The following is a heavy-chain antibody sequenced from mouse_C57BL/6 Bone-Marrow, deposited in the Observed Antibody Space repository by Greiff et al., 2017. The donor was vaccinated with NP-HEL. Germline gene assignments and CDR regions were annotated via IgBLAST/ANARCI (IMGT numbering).Heavy chain of an antibody. CDR3: AMIYFAWFAY. CDR2: IHPSDSDT. CDR1: GYTFTSYW. Sequence: VQLQQPGAELVKPGASVKVSCKASGYTFTSYWMHWVKQRPGQGLAWLGRIHPSDSDTNYNQKFKGKATLTVDKSSSTAYMQLSSLTSEDSAVYYCAMIYFAWFAYWGQGTLVTVSA. V-gene: IGHV1-74*01. D-gene: IGHD2-1*01. J-gene: IGHJ3*01.